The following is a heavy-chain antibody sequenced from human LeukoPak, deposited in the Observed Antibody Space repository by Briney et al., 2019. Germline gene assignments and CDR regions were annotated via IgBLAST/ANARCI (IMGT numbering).Heavy chain of an antibody. Sequence: PGGSLRLSCAASGFTFSTYAMSWVRQAPGKGLEWVSVISAGTHYADSVKGRFTISRDNSKNTLYLQMNSLRAEDTAVYYCAKATFYYESSGYYPSFDYWGQGTLVTVSS. J-gene: IGHJ4*02. CDR1: GFTFSTYA. V-gene: IGHV3-23*01. CDR3: AKATFYYESSGYYPSFDY. CDR2: ISAGT. D-gene: IGHD3-22*01.